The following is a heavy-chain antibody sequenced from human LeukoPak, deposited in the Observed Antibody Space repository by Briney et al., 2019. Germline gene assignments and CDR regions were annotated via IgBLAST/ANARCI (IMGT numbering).Heavy chain of an antibody. CDR2: ITSDGSYT. V-gene: IGHV3-74*01. D-gene: IGHD3-10*01. CDR3: TRPSAGGGLAADY. J-gene: IGHJ4*02. CDR1: GFIFSTYW. Sequence: GGSLLLSCAASGFIFSTYWMHWVRQAPGKGLVWVSRITSDGSYTNYADSVRGRFTISRDNAKKTLYLQMSSLRVEDTAIYYCTRPSAGGGLAADYWGQGTLVTVSS.